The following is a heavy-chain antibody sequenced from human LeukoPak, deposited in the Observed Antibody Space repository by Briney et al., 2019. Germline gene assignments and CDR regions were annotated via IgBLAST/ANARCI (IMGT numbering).Heavy chain of an antibody. CDR3: ARDGTTVVKAFDI. J-gene: IGHJ3*02. V-gene: IGHV1-2*02. CDR1: GYTFTGYY. Sequence: ASVKVSCKASGYTFTGYYMHWVRQAPGQGLEWMGWINPNSGGTNYAQKFQGRVSMTRDTSISTAYMELSRLRSDDTAVYYCARDGTTVVKAFDIWGQGTMVTVSS. CDR2: INPNSGGT. D-gene: IGHD4-23*01.